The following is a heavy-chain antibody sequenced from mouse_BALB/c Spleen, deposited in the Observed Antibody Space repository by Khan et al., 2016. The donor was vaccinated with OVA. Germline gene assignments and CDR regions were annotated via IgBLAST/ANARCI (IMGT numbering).Heavy chain of an antibody. J-gene: IGHJ2*01. V-gene: IGHV1S137*01. CDR1: GYTFTDYS. Sequence: QVRLQQSGSELVRPGVSVKISCKGSGYTFTDYSMHWVKQSHAKSLEWIGVISTDSVNTNYNQKFKGKATLTVDKSSSTAYMELARMTSEDSAIYYCAIRDYFDYWGQGTTLTVSS. CDR2: ISTDSVNT. CDR3: AIRDYFDY.